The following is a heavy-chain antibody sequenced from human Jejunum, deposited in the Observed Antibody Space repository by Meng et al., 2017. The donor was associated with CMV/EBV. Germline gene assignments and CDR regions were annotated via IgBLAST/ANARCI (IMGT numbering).Heavy chain of an antibody. CDR1: GFTFNKYG. CDR3: AKDRQQLANLDY. D-gene: IGHD6-13*01. CDR2: LNGVGSTT. J-gene: IGHJ4*02. V-gene: IGHV3-23*01. Sequence: DVQLLESXXXXVXXGGXLRLSCAASGFTFNKYGVSWVRQAPGKGLEWVSGLNGVGSTTYYADSVKGRFTISKDYSTNTVYLQMNSLTAEDTAIYYCAKDRQQLANLDYWGQGTLVIVSS.